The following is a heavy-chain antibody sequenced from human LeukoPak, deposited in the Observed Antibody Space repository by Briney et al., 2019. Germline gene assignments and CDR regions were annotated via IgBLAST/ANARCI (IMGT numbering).Heavy chain of an antibody. CDR3: ARGRLDGGDRYLDWFDP. CDR1: GFTFSSYW. Sequence: PGGSLRLSCAASGFTFSSYWMHWVRQAPGKGLVWVSRIKSDGSGTSYADSVKGRFTTTRDNAQNSLYLQMNSLRAEDTGVYYCARGRLDGGDRYLDWFDPWGQGTLVTVSS. J-gene: IGHJ5*02. CDR2: IKSDGSGT. D-gene: IGHD5-18*01. V-gene: IGHV3-74*01.